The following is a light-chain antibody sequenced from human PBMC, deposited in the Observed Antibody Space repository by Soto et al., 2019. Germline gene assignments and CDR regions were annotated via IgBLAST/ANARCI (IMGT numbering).Light chain of an antibody. Sequence: EIVLTQSPGTLSLSPGERATLSCRASQSVSSSYLAWYQQKPGQAPRLLIYGISSRATGIPDRFSGSGSGTDFTLTISSLEPEDFAVYYCQQRSNWPPGITFGQGTRLEIK. CDR3: QQRSNWPPGIT. J-gene: IGKJ5*01. CDR1: QSVSSSY. CDR2: GIS. V-gene: IGKV3D-20*02.